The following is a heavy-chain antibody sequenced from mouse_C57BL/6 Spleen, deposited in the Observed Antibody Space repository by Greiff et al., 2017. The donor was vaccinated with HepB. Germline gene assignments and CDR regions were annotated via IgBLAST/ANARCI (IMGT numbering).Heavy chain of an antibody. CDR2: ISSGSSTI. V-gene: IGHV5-17*01. D-gene: IGHD1-1*02. CDR3: ARGSPWFAY. J-gene: IGHJ3*01. CDR1: GFTFSDYG. Sequence: EVMLVESGGGLVKPGGSLKLSCAASGFTFSDYGMHWVRQAPEKGLEWVAYISSGSSTIYYAEKVKGRFTISRDNAKNTLFLQMTSLRSEDTAMYYCARGSPWFAYWGQGTLVTVSA.